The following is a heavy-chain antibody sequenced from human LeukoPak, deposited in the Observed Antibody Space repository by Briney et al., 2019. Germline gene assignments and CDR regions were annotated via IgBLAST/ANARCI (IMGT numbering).Heavy chain of an antibody. CDR2: IYYSGST. Sequence: SETLSLTCTVSGGSIRSSDDYWGWVRQPPGKGLEWIGNIYYSGSTYSRPSLKSRVTISSDTSKNQFSLKLTSVTAADTAVYYCARVGYAYGPVGNWFDPWGQGALVTVSS. J-gene: IGHJ5*02. CDR3: ARVGYAYGPVGNWFDP. CDR1: GGSIRSSDDY. D-gene: IGHD5-18*01. V-gene: IGHV4-39*01.